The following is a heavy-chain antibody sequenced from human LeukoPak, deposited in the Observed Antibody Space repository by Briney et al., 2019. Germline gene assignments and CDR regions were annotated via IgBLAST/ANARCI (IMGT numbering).Heavy chain of an antibody. CDR3: ARAKRFNYYYYYMDV. CDR1: GGSFSGYY. D-gene: IGHD3-3*01. Sequence: SETLSLTCAVYGGSFSGYYWSWIRQPPGKGLEWIGEINHSGSTNYNPSLKSRVTISVDTSKNQISLKLSSVSAADTAVYYCARAKRFNYYYYYMDVYGKGTKVTVSS. J-gene: IGHJ6*03. CDR2: INHSGST. V-gene: IGHV4-34*01.